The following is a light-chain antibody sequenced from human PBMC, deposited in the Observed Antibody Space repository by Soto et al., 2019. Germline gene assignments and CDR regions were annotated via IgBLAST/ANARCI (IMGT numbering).Light chain of an antibody. CDR3: QGWATAIQV. V-gene: IGLV4-69*01. CDR1: SGHSTYS. CDR2: VNSDGSH. Sequence: QPVLTQSPSASASLGASVKLTCTLTSGHSTYSIAWHQLQPDKGPRYLMKVNSDGSHSKGDGIPDRFSGSSSGTERYLSISSLESEDEAYCQCQGWATAIQVFGGGTKLTVL. J-gene: IGLJ3*02.